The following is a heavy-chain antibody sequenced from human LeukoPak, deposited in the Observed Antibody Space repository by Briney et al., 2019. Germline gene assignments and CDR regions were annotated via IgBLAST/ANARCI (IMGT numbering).Heavy chain of an antibody. D-gene: IGHD7-27*01. CDR3: AKLGSPRAY. J-gene: IGHJ4*02. CDR2: IYYFGKT. Sequence: SETLSLTCTVSGGSIGTYYWSWIRQPPGKGLEWIGHIYYFGKTDYNPSLESRVTISVDAAKNHFSLKLRSVTPLDTAVYYCAKLGSPRAYWGQGILVTVSS. V-gene: IGHV4-59*01. CDR1: GGSIGTYY.